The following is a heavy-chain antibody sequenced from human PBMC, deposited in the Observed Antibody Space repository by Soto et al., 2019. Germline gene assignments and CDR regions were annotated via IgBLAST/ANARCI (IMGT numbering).Heavy chain of an antibody. Sequence: GESLKISCKGSGSSFPSYWISWVRQMPGQGLEWMGRIDPSDSYTNYSPSFQGHVTISADKSISTAYLQWSSLKASDTAMYYCARYGHSSSSNYYYGMDVWGQGTTVTVSS. V-gene: IGHV5-10-1*01. J-gene: IGHJ6*02. CDR2: IDPSDSYT. CDR3: ARYGHSSSSNYYYGMDV. D-gene: IGHD6-6*01. CDR1: GSSFPSYW.